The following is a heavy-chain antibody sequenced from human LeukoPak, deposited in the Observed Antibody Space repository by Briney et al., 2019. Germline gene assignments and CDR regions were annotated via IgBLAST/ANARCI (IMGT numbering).Heavy chain of an antibody. D-gene: IGHD3-10*01. CDR2: IYYSGST. J-gene: IGHJ2*01. CDR1: GGSISSSSYY. V-gene: IGHV4-39*07. CDR3: ARNFVLLWFGPNGWYFDL. Sequence: SETLSLTCTVSGGSISSSSYYWGWIRQPPGKGLEWIGSIYYSGSTYYNPSLKSRVTISVEPSKNQSSLKLSSVTAADTAVYYCARNFVLLWFGPNGWYFDLWGRGTLVTVSS.